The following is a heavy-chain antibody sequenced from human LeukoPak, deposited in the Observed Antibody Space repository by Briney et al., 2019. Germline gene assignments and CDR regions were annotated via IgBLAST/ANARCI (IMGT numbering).Heavy chain of an antibody. V-gene: IGHV5-51*01. Sequence: GGSLKLSCAASGFTFSGSTTHWVRQASGKGLEWMGIIYPGDSDTRYSPSFQGQVTISADKSISTAYLQWSSLKASDTAMYYCARQDSSGYQYYFDYWGQGTLVTVSS. CDR1: GFTFSGST. J-gene: IGHJ4*02. CDR3: ARQDSSGYQYYFDY. CDR2: IYPGDSDT. D-gene: IGHD3-22*01.